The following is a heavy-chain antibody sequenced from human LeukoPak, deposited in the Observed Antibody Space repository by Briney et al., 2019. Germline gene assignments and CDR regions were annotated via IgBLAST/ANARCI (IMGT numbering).Heavy chain of an antibody. J-gene: IGHJ4*02. Sequence: GASVKVSCKASGYTFTSYDINWVRQATGQGLEWMGWMNPNSGNTGYAQKFQGRVTMTRDTSTNTVFMDLSSLRSEDTAMYYCARALSELATIGEDFDYWGQGTLVTVSS. CDR1: GYTFTSYD. D-gene: IGHD5-24*01. CDR3: ARALSELATIGEDFDY. V-gene: IGHV1-8*01. CDR2: MNPNSGNT.